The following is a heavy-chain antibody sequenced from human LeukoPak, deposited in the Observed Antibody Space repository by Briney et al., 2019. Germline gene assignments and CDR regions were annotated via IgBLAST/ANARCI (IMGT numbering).Heavy chain of an antibody. V-gene: IGHV3-7*01. CDR3: ARFGYVAAVDV. CDR1: GFSFSAYW. D-gene: IGHD2-15*01. CDR2: INPAGSET. J-gene: IGHJ4*02. Sequence: GGSLRLSCAASGFSFSAYWMTWVRQAPGTGLEWVANINPAGSETYYVDPVKGRFSISRDNAKNLVYLQMNSLRAEYTAVYHCARFGYVAAVDVWGQGTPVTVSS.